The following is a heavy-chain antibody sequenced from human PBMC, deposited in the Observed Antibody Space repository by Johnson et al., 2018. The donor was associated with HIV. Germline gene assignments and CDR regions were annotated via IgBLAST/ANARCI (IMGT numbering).Heavy chain of an antibody. Sequence: VESGGYLRLSCAASGFTFSDYYMSWIRQAPGKGLEWVSYISSSGSTIYYADSVKGRFTISRDNAKNSLYLQMNSLRAGDTAVYYCARGNKGYSSGWDAFDIWGQGTMVTVSS. D-gene: IGHD6-19*01. CDR3: ARGNKGYSSGWDAFDI. CDR1: GFTFSDYY. V-gene: IGHV3-11*04. J-gene: IGHJ3*02. CDR2: ISSSGSTI.